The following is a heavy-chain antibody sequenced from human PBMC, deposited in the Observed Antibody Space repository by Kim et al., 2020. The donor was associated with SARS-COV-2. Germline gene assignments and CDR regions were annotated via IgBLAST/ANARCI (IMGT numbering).Heavy chain of an antibody. J-gene: IGHJ4*02. CDR1: GDSVSSNSAA. V-gene: IGHV6-1*01. CDR2: TYYRSKWYN. D-gene: IGHD1-1*01. CDR3: ARALPAGNWPLKYYFDY. Sequence: SQTLSLTCAISGDSVSSNSAAWNWIRQSPSRGLEWLGRTYYRSKWYNDYAVSVKSRITINPDTSKNQFSLQLNSVTPEDTAVYYCARALPAGNWPLKYYFDYWGQGTLVTVSS.